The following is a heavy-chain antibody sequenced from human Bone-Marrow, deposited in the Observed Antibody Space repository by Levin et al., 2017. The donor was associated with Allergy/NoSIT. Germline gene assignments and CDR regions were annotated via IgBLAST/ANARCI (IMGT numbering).Heavy chain of an antibody. CDR1: GGTFSSYA. J-gene: IGHJ4*02. D-gene: IGHD5-18*01. V-gene: IGHV1-69*13. Sequence: ASVKVSCKASGGTFSSYAISWVRQAPGQGLEWMGGIIPIFGTANYAQKFQGRVTITADESTSTAYMELSSLRSEDTAVYYCASTQYYVAMVLNYFDYWGQGTLVTVSS. CDR3: ASTQYYVAMVLNYFDY. CDR2: IIPIFGTA.